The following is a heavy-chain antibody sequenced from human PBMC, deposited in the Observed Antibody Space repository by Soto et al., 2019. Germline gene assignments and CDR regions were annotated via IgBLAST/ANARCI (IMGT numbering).Heavy chain of an antibody. D-gene: IGHD6-13*01. Sequence: RQPPGKGLEWIGYIFYSGSTNYNPSLKSRVTISVDTSKNQFSLKLSSVTAADTAVYYCARRYSSSSDYWGQGTLVTVSS. CDR3: ARRYSSSSDY. CDR2: IFYSGST. V-gene: IGHV4-59*08. J-gene: IGHJ4*02.